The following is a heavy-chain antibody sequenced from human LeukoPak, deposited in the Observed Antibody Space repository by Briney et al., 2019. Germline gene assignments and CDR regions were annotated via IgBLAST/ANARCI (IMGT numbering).Heavy chain of an antibody. D-gene: IGHD5-18*01. CDR1: GGPISSYY. CDR2: IYYSGST. J-gene: IGHJ3*02. CDR3: ARGQLWFPLAFDI. Sequence: SETLSLTCTVSGGPISSYYWSWIRQPPGKGLEWIGYIYYSGSTNYNPSLKSRVTISVDTSKNQFSLKLSSVTAADTAVYYCARGQLWFPLAFDIWGQGTMVTVSS. V-gene: IGHV4-59*01.